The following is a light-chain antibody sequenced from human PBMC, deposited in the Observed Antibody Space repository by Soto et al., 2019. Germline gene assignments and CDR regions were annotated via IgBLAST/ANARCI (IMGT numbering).Light chain of an antibody. CDR2: DAS. V-gene: IGKV1-5*01. Sequence: DIQMTQSPSTLSASVGDRVTITCRASQNINRWLAWYQQKPGKAPILLIYDASSLQSGAPSRFSGSGSGTEFTLTISSLQPDDFVSYYCQQYSRHLTFGQGTKVEI. J-gene: IGKJ1*01. CDR1: QNINRW. CDR3: QQYSRHLT.